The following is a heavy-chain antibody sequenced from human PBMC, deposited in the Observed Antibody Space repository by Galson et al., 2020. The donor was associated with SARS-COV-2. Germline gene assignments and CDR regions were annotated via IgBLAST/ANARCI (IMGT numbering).Heavy chain of an antibody. J-gene: IGHJ3*02. CDR2: INSDGSSR. CDR1: GFTFSTYW. Sequence: GGSLRLSCAASGFTFSTYWMHWVRQAPGKGLVWVSRINSDGSSRSYADSVKGRVTISRDNAKNTLTLQMNSLRAEDTAMYYCAKEYYYDSSGPLDAFDIWGQGTMVTVSS. D-gene: IGHD3-22*01. CDR3: AKEYYYDSSGPLDAFDI. V-gene: IGHV3-74*01.